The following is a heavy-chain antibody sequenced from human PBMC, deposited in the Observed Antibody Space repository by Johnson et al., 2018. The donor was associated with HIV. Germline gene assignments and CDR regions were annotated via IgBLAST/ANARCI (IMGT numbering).Heavy chain of an antibody. V-gene: IGHV3-30-3*01. CDR2: ISYDGSNK. Sequence: QVQLVESGGGVVQPGRSLRLSCAASGFTFSSYAMHWVRQAPGKGLEWVAVISYDGSNKYYADSVKGRFTISRDNSKNTLYLQMDSLGADDTALYYCARLTTSSRQGSTMTVVGVAAFDLWGQGTMVTVSS. J-gene: IGHJ3*01. CDR3: ARLTTSSRQGSTMTVVGVAAFDL. D-gene: IGHD1-1*01. CDR1: GFTFSSYA.